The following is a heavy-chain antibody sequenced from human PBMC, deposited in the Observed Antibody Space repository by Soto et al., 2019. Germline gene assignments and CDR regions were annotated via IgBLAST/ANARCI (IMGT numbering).Heavy chain of an antibody. V-gene: IGHV1-46*01. D-gene: IGHD6-19*01. J-gene: IGHJ5*02. CDR3: ARDGGIAVAGPGGWFDP. CDR2: INPSGGST. CDR1: GYTFTSYY. Sequence: GASVKVSCKASGYTFTSYYMHWVRQAPGQGLEWMGIINPSGGSTSYAQKFRGRVTMTRDTSTSTVYMELSSLRSEDTAVYYCARDGGIAVAGPGGWFDPWGQGTLVTVSS.